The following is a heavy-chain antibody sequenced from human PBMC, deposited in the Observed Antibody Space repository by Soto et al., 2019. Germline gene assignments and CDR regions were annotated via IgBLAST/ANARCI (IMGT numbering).Heavy chain of an antibody. Sequence: GGSLRLSCAASGFSFGSYALSWVRQSPGKGLEWVSTISGSDGKTFYADSVKGRFSISRDTSQSTLYLQMNSLRADDTAMYYCTRWSYLDYWGQGTRVTVSS. CDR2: ISGSDGKT. CDR3: TRWSYLDY. CDR1: GFSFGSYA. V-gene: IGHV3-23*01. D-gene: IGHD3-3*01. J-gene: IGHJ4*02.